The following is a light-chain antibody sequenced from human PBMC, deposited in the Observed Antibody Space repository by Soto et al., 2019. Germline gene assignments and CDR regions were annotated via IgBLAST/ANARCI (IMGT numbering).Light chain of an antibody. CDR1: QSVNRN. Sequence: VTQAPATRSVDPGERAALSCRASQSVNRNLAWYQQKPGQAPRLLIYSASTRATGIPARFSGSGSGTEFTLTISSPQSEDFAVYYCQQYNNWPITFGQGTRLEI. CDR3: QQYNNWPIT. J-gene: IGKJ5*01. CDR2: SAS. V-gene: IGKV3-15*01.